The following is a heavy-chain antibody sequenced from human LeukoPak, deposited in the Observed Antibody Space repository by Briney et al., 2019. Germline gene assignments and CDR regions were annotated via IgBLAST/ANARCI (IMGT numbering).Heavy chain of an antibody. J-gene: IGHJ4*02. Sequence: ASVKVSCEASGYTFTGCYIYCARQAPGQGLEWMGWINPNSGGTNYAQKFQGRVTMTRDTSISTAYMELRSLNSDDTAIYYCARGVRDDDALTGSSMVVYWGQGTQVTVSS. V-gene: IGHV1-2*02. CDR3: ARGVRDDDALTGSSMVVY. CDR2: INPNSGGT. CDR1: GYTFTGCY. D-gene: IGHD3-9*01.